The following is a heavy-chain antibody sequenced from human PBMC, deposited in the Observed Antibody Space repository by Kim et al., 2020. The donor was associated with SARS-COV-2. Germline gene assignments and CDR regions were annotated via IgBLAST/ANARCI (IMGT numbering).Heavy chain of an antibody. CDR1: GFTFGDFA. J-gene: IGHJ3*02. V-gene: IGHV3-9*01. D-gene: IGHD6-6*01. Sequence: GGSLRLSCAASGFTFGDFAMHRVRQVSGKGLEWVSGLSWNSGVIGYADSLKCRFTISRHNAENSLSLQIIRLRAEDTVFYYCAKDLVSSSFRAFHIWCLG. CDR2: LSWNSGVI. CDR3: AKDLVSSSFRAFHI.